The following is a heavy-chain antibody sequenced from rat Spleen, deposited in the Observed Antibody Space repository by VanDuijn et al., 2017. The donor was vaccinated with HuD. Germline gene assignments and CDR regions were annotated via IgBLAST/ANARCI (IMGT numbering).Heavy chain of an antibody. J-gene: IGHJ2*01. CDR1: GFSFSDDY. CDR2: INNNGGNT. CDR3: ATDTFYDGTYYPGGFDY. Sequence: EVQLVESGGGLVQPGGSLKLSCAASGFSFSDDYMAWVRQAPTKGLEWVSSINNNGGNTYSPDSVKGRFTISRDNAKSTLYLQLDSLRSEDTATYYCATDTFYDGTYYPGGFDYWGQGVMVTVSS. D-gene: IGHD1-12*02. V-gene: IGHV5-20*01.